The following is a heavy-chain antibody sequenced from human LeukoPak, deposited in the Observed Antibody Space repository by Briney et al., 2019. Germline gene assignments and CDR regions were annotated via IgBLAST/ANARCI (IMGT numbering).Heavy chain of an antibody. V-gene: IGHV4-31*03. CDR2: IYYSGST. CDR1: GGSTSSGGYY. D-gene: IGHD4-17*01. CDR3: AREADPYGDYVGRVYNWFDP. J-gene: IGHJ5*02. Sequence: SETLSLTCTVSGGSTSSGGYYWSWIRQHPGKGLEWIGYIYYSGSTYYNPSLKSRVTISVDTSKNQFSLKLSSVTAADTAVYYCAREADPYGDYVGRVYNWFDPWGQGTLVTVSS.